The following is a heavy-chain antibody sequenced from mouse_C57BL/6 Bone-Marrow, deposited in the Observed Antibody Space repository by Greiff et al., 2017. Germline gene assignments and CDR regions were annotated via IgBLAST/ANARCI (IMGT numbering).Heavy chain of an antibody. CDR3: ARRRWLLRVYAMDY. J-gene: IGHJ4*01. CDR1: GYTFTSYT. CDR2: INPSSGYT. D-gene: IGHD2-3*01. V-gene: IGHV1-4*01. Sequence: QVQLQQSGAELARPGASVKMSCKASGYTFTSYTMHWVKQRPGQGLAWIGYINPSSGYTKYNQKFKDKATLTADKSSSTAYMQLSSLTSEDSAVYYCARRRWLLRVYAMDYWGQGTSVTVSS.